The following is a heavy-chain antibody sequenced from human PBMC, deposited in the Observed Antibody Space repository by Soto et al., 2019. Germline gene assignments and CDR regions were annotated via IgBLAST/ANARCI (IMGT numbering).Heavy chain of an antibody. D-gene: IGHD5-12*01. CDR3: ASLRRDGYNLSY. CDR2: IYYSGST. J-gene: IGHJ4*02. V-gene: IGHV4-31*03. Sequence: SEPLSLTCTVSGGSISSGGYYWSWIRQHPGKGLEWIGYIYYSGSTYYNPSLKSRVTISVDTSKNQFSLKLSSVTAADTAVYYCASLRRDGYNLSYWGQGTLVTVSS. CDR1: GGSISSGGYY.